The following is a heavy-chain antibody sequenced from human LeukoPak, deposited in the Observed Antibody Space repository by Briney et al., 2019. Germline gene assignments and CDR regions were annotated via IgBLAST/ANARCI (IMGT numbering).Heavy chain of an antibody. CDR2: ISHDGSES. D-gene: IGHD6-19*01. J-gene: IGHJ4*02. CDR1: GFTSSSHA. Sequence: PGGSLRLSCAASGFTSSSHAMVWVRQAPGKGLEWVSFISHDGSESFHTESVKGRFTISRDNFKNTVDLQVSGLKEEDTAVYYCAREVAGRIEYWGQGALVTVSS. CDR3: AREVAGRIEY. V-gene: IGHV3-30-3*01.